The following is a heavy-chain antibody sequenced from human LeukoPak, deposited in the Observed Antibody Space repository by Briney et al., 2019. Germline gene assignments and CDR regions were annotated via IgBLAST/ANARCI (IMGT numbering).Heavy chain of an antibody. CDR3: ARGQGDSSSWYTLYYFDY. J-gene: IGHJ4*02. V-gene: IGHV1-69*04. CDR2: IIPILGIA. CDR1: GGTFSSYA. Sequence: ASVKVSCKASGGTFSSYAISWVRQAPGQGLEWMGRIIPILGIANYAQKFQGRVTITADKSTSTAYMELSSLRSEDTAVYYCARGQGDSSSWYTLYYFDYWGQGTLVTVSS. D-gene: IGHD6-13*01.